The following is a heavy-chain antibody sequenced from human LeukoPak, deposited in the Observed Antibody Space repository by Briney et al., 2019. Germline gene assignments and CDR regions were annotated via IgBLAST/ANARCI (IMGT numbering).Heavy chain of an antibody. V-gene: IGHV1-69*05. J-gene: IGHJ4*02. Sequence: SSVKVSCKASGGTFSSYAISWVRQASGQGLEWMGRIIPIFGTANYAQKFQGRVTITTDESTSTAYMELSSLRSEDTAVYYCAIGLYYDSSGYYSYYFDYWGQGTLVTVSS. CDR3: AIGLYYDSSGYYSYYFDY. D-gene: IGHD3-22*01. CDR1: GGTFSSYA. CDR2: IIPIFGTA.